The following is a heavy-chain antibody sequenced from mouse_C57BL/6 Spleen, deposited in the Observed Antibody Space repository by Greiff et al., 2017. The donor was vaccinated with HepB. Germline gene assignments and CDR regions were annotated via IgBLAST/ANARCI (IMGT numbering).Heavy chain of an antibody. D-gene: IGHD1-1*01. CDR1: GYTFTDYN. CDR3: ARHYGSSYVRYFDV. CDR2: INPNNGGT. J-gene: IGHJ1*03. Sequence: EVQLKQSGPELVKPGASVKMSCKASGYTFTDYNMHWVKQSHGKSLEWIGYINPNNGGTSYNQKFKGKATLTVNKSSSTAYMELRSLTSEDSAVYYCARHYGSSYVRYFDVWGTGTTVTVSS. V-gene: IGHV1-22*01.